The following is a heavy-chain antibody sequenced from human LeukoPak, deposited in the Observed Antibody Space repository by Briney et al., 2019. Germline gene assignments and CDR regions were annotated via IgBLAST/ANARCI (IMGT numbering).Heavy chain of an antibody. CDR1: GYTVTSYA. CDR3: ARVLVVSSDAFDI. CDR2: ISTYTGNT. Sequence: ASVKVSCKTSGYTVTSYAISWVRQAPGQGLECMGWISTYTGNTDYAQKLLGRVTMTTDTSTSTAYMELRSLSSDDTAVYYCARVLVVSSDAFDIWGQGTMVTVSS. V-gene: IGHV1-18*01. D-gene: IGHD3-22*01. J-gene: IGHJ3*02.